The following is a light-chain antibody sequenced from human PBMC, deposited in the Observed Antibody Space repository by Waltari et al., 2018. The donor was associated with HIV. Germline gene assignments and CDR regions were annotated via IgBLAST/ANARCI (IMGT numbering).Light chain of an antibody. CDR2: KTN. Sequence: QSVLTQPPSASGTPGQRVTISCSGSSSNVGRNSVSWYRQFPGTAPKLLIYKTNQRPSGVPDRFSGSKSGTSASLAIRGLQSDDESVYYCAAWDDSLNGPLFGGGTQLTVL. J-gene: IGLJ2*01. CDR3: AAWDDSLNGPL. CDR1: SSNVGRNS. V-gene: IGLV1-44*01.